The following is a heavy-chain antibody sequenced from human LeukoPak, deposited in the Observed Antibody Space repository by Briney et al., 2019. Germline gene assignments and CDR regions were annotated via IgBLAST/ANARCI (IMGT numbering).Heavy chain of an antibody. CDR3: ARDLADSSGYYSVYFDY. V-gene: IGHV4-39*07. CDR2: IYYSGST. J-gene: IGHJ4*02. Sequence: SETLSLTCTVSGGSISSSSHYWGWIRQPPGKGLEWIGSIYYSGSTYYNPSLKSRVTISVDTSKNQFSLKLSSVTAADMAVYYCARDLADSSGYYSVYFDYWGQGTLVTVSS. CDR1: GGSISSSSHY. D-gene: IGHD3-22*01.